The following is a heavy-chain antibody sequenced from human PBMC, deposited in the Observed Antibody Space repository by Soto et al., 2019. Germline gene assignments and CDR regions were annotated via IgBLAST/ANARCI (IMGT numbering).Heavy chain of an antibody. CDR2: IYYSGST. D-gene: IGHD6-6*01. V-gene: IGHV4-59*01. J-gene: IGHJ4*02. CDR1: GGSISSYY. CDR3: ARGVEYSSSPGEYYFDY. Sequence: LSLTCTVSGGSISSYYWSWIRQPPGKGLEWIGYIYYSGSTNYNPSLKSRVTISVDTSKNQFSLKLSSVTAADTAVYYCARGVEYSSSPGEYYFDYWGQGTLVTVSS.